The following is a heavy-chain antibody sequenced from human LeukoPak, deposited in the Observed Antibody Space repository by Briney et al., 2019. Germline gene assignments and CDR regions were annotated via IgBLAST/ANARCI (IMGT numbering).Heavy chain of an antibody. CDR2: INPSGGST. CDR1: GYTFTSYY. V-gene: IGHV1-46*01. D-gene: IGHD1-1*01. J-gene: IGHJ6*02. Sequence: ASVKVSCKASGYTFTSYYMHWVRQAPGQGLEWMGIINPSGGSTSYAQKFQGRVTMTRDTSTSTAYMELRSLRSDDTAVYYCARTGTTGYYYYGMDVWGQGTTVTVSS. CDR3: ARTGTTGYYYYGMDV.